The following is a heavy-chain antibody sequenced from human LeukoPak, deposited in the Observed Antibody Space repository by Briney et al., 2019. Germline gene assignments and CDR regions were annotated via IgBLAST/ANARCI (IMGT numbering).Heavy chain of an antibody. Sequence: GASVKVSCKASGYTFTSYGISWVRQAPGQGLEWMGWISAYNGNTNYAQKLQGRVTMTTDTSTSTAYMELRSLRSDDTAVYYCARDPRIAARPGFRGFPSGFDYWGQGTLVTVSS. D-gene: IGHD6-6*01. J-gene: IGHJ4*02. CDR1: GYTFTSYG. V-gene: IGHV1-18*01. CDR3: ARDPRIAARPGFRGFPSGFDY. CDR2: ISAYNGNT.